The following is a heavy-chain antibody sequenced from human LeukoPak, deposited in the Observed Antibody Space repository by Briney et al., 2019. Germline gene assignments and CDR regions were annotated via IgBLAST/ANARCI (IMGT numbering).Heavy chain of an antibody. D-gene: IGHD3-10*01. CDR1: GFTFSSYW. CDR2: INSDGSST. Sequence: PGGSLRLSCAASGFTFSSYWMHWVRQAPGKGLVWVSRINSDGSSTSYADSVKGRFTISRDNAKNTLYLQMNSLRAEDTAVYYCARVYYYGSGNPFPFDYWGQGTLVTVSS. CDR3: ARVYYYGSGNPFPFDY. J-gene: IGHJ4*02. V-gene: IGHV3-74*01.